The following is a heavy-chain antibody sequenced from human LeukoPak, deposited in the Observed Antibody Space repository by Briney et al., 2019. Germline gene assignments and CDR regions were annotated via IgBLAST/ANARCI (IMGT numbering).Heavy chain of an antibody. Sequence: PGGSLRLSCAASGFTFSSYSMNWVRQAPGKGLEWDSSISSSSSYIYYADSVKGRFTISRDNAKNSLYLQMNSLRAEDTAVYYCARDMREYDFWSGYGYYGMDVWGQGTTVTVSS. D-gene: IGHD3-3*01. V-gene: IGHV3-21*01. CDR1: GFTFSSYS. CDR3: ARDMREYDFWSGYGYYGMDV. CDR2: ISSSSSYI. J-gene: IGHJ6*02.